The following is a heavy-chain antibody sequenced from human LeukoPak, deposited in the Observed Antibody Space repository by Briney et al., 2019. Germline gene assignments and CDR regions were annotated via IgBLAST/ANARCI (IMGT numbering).Heavy chain of an antibody. Sequence: PGGSLRLSCAASGFTFSSYAMSWVRQAPGKGLEWVSAISGSGGSTYYADSVKGRFTISRDNSKNTLYLQMNSLRAEDTAVYYCAKGLKGSSWHGDDYWGQGTLVTVSS. D-gene: IGHD6-13*01. CDR1: GFTFSSYA. CDR3: AKGLKGSSWHGDDY. V-gene: IGHV3-23*01. CDR2: ISGSGGST. J-gene: IGHJ4*02.